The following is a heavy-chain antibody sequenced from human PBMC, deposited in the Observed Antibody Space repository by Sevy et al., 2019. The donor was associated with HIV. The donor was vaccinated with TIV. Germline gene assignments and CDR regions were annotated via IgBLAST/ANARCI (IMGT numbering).Heavy chain of an antibody. J-gene: IGHJ4*02. CDR2: ISYDGNTK. CDR3: ARGDFWSGYHATEGAINY. Sequence: GGSLRLSCAVSGFTFSSFAMHWVRQAPGKGLEWVAVISYDGNTKSYADTVKGRFTISRDISESTLYLQMNYLRADDTAVYFCARGDFWSGYHATEGAINYWGQGTLVTVSS. V-gene: IGHV3-30-3*01. D-gene: IGHD3-3*01. CDR1: GFTFSSFA.